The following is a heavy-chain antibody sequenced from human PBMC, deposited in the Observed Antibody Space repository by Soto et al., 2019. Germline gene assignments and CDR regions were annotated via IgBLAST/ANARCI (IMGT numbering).Heavy chain of an antibody. J-gene: IGHJ4*02. Sequence: QLQLQESGSGLVKPSQTLSLTCAVSGGSISSGGYSWSWIRQPPGKGLEWIGYIYQSGSTYYNPSLKSRVTISVDRSKNQFSLKLSSVTAADTAVYYCASGQQLVRNYWGQGTLVTVSS. CDR3: ASGQQLVRNY. CDR2: IYQSGST. D-gene: IGHD6-13*01. CDR1: GGSISSGGYS. V-gene: IGHV4-30-2*01.